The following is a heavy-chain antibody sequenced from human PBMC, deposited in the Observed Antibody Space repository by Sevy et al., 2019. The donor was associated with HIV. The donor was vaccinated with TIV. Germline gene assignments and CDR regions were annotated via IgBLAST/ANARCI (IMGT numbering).Heavy chain of an antibody. Sequence: ASVKVSCKASGYTFTGYYMHWVRQAPGQGLEWMGWINPNSGGTNYAQKFQGRVTMTRDTSISTAYMELSRLRSDDTAVYYCARDSGNYYGSGSYLDVWGQGTTVTVSS. V-gene: IGHV1-2*02. J-gene: IGHJ6*02. CDR2: INPNSGGT. CDR1: GYTFTGYY. CDR3: ARDSGNYYGSGSYLDV. D-gene: IGHD3-10*01.